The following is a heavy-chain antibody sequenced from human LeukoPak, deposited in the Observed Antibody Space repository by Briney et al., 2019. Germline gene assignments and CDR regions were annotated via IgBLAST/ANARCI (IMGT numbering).Heavy chain of an antibody. V-gene: IGHV3-43D*03. Sequence: SGGSLRLSCAASGFTFDDYAMHWVRQAPGKGLEWVSLISWDGGSTYYADSVKGRFTISRDNSKNSLYLQMNSLRAEDTALYYCANSQKNTAMVNWGQGTLVTVSS. D-gene: IGHD5-18*01. CDR3: ANSQKNTAMVN. CDR1: GFTFDDYA. J-gene: IGHJ4*02. CDR2: ISWDGGST.